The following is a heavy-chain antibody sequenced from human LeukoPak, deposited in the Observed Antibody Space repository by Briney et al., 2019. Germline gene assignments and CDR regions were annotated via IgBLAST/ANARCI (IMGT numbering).Heavy chain of an antibody. CDR1: GGTFSSYG. CDR3: ARGGMITFGGVIPLPWFDP. J-gene: IGHJ5*02. V-gene: IGHV1-69*01. CDR2: IIPIFGTA. Sequence: PGSSVKVSCKASGGTFSSYGFVWLRQAPGQGLEWMGGIIPIFGTANYAQKFQGRVTITADESTSTAYMELSSLRSEDTAVYYCARGGMITFGGVIPLPWFDPWGQGTLVTVSS. D-gene: IGHD3-16*02.